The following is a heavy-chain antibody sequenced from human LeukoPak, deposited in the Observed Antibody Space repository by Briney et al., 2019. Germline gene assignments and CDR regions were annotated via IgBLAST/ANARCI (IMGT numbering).Heavy chain of an antibody. Sequence: PGGSLRLSCAASGFTFSSYGMHWVRQAPGKGLEWVAVIWYDGSNKYYADSVKGRFTISRDNSKNTLYLQMNSLRAEDTAVYYCARARPSQQLVLFDYWGQGTLVTVSS. J-gene: IGHJ4*02. D-gene: IGHD6-13*01. CDR3: ARARPSQQLVLFDY. CDR2: IWYDGSNK. V-gene: IGHV3-33*01. CDR1: GFTFSSYG.